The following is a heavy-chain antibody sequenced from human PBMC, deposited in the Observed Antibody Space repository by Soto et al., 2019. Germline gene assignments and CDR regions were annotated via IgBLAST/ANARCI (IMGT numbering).Heavy chain of an antibody. D-gene: IGHD4-17*01. CDR1: GGSISSYY. Sequence: PSETLSLTSTVSGGSISSYYWSWIRQPPGKGLEWIGYIYYSGSTNYNPSLKSRVTISVDTSKNQFSLKLSSVTAADTAVYYCARDRYDYGDYAFGYWGQGTLVTVSS. CDR2: IYYSGST. J-gene: IGHJ4*02. CDR3: ARDRYDYGDYAFGY. V-gene: IGHV4-59*01.